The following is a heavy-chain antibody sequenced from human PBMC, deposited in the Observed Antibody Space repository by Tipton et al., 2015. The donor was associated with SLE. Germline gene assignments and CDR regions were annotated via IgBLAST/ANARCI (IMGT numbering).Heavy chain of an antibody. D-gene: IGHD5-18*01. CDR3: ARGVVGYRYFYWYFDL. J-gene: IGHJ2*01. V-gene: IGHV4-34*01. Sequence: TLSLTCAVYGGSFSGYYWSWIRQPPGKGLEWIGEINHSGSTNYNPSLKSRVTISVDTSKNQFSLNLSSVTAADTAVYYCARGVVGYRYFYWYFDLWGRGTLVTVSS. CDR1: GGSFSGYY. CDR2: INHSGST.